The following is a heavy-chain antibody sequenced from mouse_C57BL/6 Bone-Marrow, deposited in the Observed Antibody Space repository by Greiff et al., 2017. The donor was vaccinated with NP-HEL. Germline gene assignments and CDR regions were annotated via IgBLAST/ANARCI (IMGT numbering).Heavy chain of an antibody. CDR2: IYPSDGST. CDR3: ARGGSGYWFAY. CDR1: GYTFTSYD. D-gene: IGHD3-2*02. J-gene: IGHJ3*01. V-gene: IGHV1-85*01. Sequence: VQLQQSGPELVKPGASVKLSCKASGYTFTSYDINWVKQRPGQGLEWIGWIYPSDGSTKYTEKFKGKATLTVDTSSSTAYMRLHSLTSENAAVYFCARGGSGYWFAYWGQGTLVTVSA.